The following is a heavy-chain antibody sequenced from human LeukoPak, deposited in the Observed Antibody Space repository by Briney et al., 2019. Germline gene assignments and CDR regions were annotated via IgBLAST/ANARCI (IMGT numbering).Heavy chain of an antibody. J-gene: IGHJ5*02. CDR1: GFTFSTFG. CDR3: AKEHMLRGVIYWFDP. D-gene: IGHD3-10*01. Sequence: GGSLRLSCAASGFTFSTFGMHWVRQAPGTGLEWVAVISYDGNNQYYSDSVKGRFTISRDNSKNTLYLQMNSLRPEDTALYYCAKEHMLRGVIYWFDPWGQGTLVTVPS. CDR2: ISYDGNNQ. V-gene: IGHV3-30*18.